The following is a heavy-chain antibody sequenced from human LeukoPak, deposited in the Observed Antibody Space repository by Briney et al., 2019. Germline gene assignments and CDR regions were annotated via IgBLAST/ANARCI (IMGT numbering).Heavy chain of an antibody. Sequence: PSETLSPTCTVSGGSISSYYWSWIRQPPGKGLEWIGYIYYSGSTNYNPSLKSRVTISVDTSKNQFSLKLSSVTAADTAVYYCARQEYSSGYYYYYYMDVWGKGTTVTVSS. J-gene: IGHJ6*03. D-gene: IGHD3-22*01. CDR3: ARQEYSSGYYYYYYMDV. CDR2: IYYSGST. CDR1: GGSISSYY. V-gene: IGHV4-59*08.